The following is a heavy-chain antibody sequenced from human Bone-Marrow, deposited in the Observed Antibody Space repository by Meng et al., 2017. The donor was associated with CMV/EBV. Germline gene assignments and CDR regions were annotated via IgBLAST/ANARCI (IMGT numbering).Heavy chain of an antibody. Sequence: GESLKISCAASGFTFSSYGMHWVRQAPGKGLEWVAFIRYDGSNKYYADSVKGRFTISRDNSKNTLYLQMNSLRAEDTAVYYCAKDLYCSSTSCPSFYYYYGMDVWGQGTTVTVSS. J-gene: IGHJ6*02. CDR1: GFTFSSYG. D-gene: IGHD2-2*01. V-gene: IGHV3-30*02. CDR2: IRYDGSNK. CDR3: AKDLYCSSTSCPSFYYYYGMDV.